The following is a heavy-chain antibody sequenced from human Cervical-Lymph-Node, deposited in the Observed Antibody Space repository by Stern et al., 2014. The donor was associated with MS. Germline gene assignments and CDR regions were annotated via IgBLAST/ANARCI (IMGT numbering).Heavy chain of an antibody. Sequence: QLQLQESGPGLVKPSETLSLTCTVSGDSASSGGYFWSWIRQPPGKGLEWIGYVYSSGSTRYNPSLKSRVTISIDTSVNQFSLYLSSVTAADTAVYYCARDAATFSGSSYFDYWGLGSLVTVSS. CDR3: ARDAATFSGSSYFDY. V-gene: IGHV4-61*08. CDR1: GDSASSGGYF. J-gene: IGHJ4*02. D-gene: IGHD1-26*01. CDR2: VYSSGST.